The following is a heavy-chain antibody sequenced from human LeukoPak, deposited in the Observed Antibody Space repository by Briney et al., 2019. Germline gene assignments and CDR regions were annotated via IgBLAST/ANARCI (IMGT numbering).Heavy chain of an antibody. CDR3: ATVGMDGIQLWSYYFDY. CDR1: GFTFSSYE. J-gene: IGHJ4*02. Sequence: GSLRLSCAASGFTFSSYEMNWVHQAPGKGLEWVSYISSSGSTIYYADSVKGRFTISRDNAKNSLYLQMNSLRAEDTAVYYCATVGMDGIQLWSYYFDYWGQGTLVTVSS. D-gene: IGHD5-18*01. V-gene: IGHV3-48*03. CDR2: ISSSGSTI.